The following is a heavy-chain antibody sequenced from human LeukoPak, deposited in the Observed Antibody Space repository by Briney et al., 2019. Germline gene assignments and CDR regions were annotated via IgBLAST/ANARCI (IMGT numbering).Heavy chain of an antibody. CDR3: ARDYRYYYDSSGYYRDAFDI. J-gene: IGHJ3*02. Sequence: SGTLPLTCAVSGGSISSSNWWSWVRQPPGKGLEWIGEIYHSGSTNYNPSLKSRVTISVDKSKNQFSLKLSSVTAADTAVYYCARDYRYYYDSSGYYRDAFDIWGQGTMVTVSS. V-gene: IGHV4-4*02. CDR2: IYHSGST. D-gene: IGHD3-22*01. CDR1: GGSISSSNW.